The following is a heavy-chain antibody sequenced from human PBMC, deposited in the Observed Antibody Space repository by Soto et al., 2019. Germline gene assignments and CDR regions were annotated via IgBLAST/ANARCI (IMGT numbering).Heavy chain of an antibody. Sequence: PSETLSLTCTVSGGSISSSSYYWGWIRQPPGKGLEWIGSIYYSGSTYYNPSLKSRVTISVDTSKNQFSLKLSSVTAADTAVYYCASQNIVPTFYFDYWGQGTLVTVPQ. J-gene: IGHJ4*02. CDR1: GGSISSSSYY. V-gene: IGHV4-39*01. CDR3: ASQNIVPTFYFDY. D-gene: IGHD2-8*01. CDR2: IYYSGST.